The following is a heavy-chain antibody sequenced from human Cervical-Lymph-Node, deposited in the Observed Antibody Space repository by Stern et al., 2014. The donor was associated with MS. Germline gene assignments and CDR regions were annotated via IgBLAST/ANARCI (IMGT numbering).Heavy chain of an antibody. CDR2: IYYSGST. V-gene: IGHV4-59*08. J-gene: IGHJ5*02. CDR1: GVSISSYY. D-gene: IGHD3-22*01. CDR3: ARQEQYVYDSRGYFWFDP. Sequence: QVQLQESGPGLVKPSETLSLTCTVSGVSISSYYWSWIRQTPGKGLEWIGYIYYSGSTLYNPSLKSRVTISIDTPRPQFPLRRGFVTAADTAVYFCARQEQYVYDSRGYFWFDPWGQGTLVTVSS.